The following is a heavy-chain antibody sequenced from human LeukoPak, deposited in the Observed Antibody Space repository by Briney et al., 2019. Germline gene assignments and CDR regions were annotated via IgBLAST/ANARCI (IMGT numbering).Heavy chain of an antibody. CDR1: GFSFSSYS. CDR2: ISNSNSFI. J-gene: IGHJ4*02. D-gene: IGHD5-18*01. Sequence: GGSLRLSCAASGFSFSSYSMNWVRQAPGKGLEWVSSISNSNSFIYYADSVKGRFTISRDNTENSLYLQMSSLRAEDTAVYYCARDGGYSYGSDYWGQGTLVTVSS. CDR3: ARDGGYSYGSDY. V-gene: IGHV3-21*01.